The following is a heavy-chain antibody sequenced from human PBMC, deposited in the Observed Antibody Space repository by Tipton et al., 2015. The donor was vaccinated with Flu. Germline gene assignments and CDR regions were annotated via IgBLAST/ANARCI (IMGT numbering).Heavy chain of an antibody. CDR1: GFSSEGYV. D-gene: IGHD1-1*01. CDR2: ISSSADKT. Sequence: SLRLSCVTSGFSSEGYVFHWVRQAPGTGLEWVSSISSSADKTSYADSVKGRVTISRDNSRNTLYLEMHSLRAEDTATYYCAKQNWNPPEDAFDLWGQGTVVTVSS. CDR3: AKQNWNPPEDAFDL. V-gene: IGHV3-23*01. J-gene: IGHJ3*01.